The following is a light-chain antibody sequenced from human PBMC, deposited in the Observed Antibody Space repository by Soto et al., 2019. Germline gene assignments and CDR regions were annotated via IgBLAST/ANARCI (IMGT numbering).Light chain of an antibody. CDR2: LGS. CDR3: MQVLQTPYT. V-gene: IGKV2-28*01. CDR1: RSLLHSNGYNY. J-gene: IGKJ2*01. Sequence: DIVMTQSPPSLPVTPGEPASISCRSSRSLLHSNGYNYLDWYLQKPGQSPQLLIYLGSSRASGVPDRFSGSGSGTDSTLKISRVEPEDVGVYYCMQVLQTPYTFGQGTKLEIK.